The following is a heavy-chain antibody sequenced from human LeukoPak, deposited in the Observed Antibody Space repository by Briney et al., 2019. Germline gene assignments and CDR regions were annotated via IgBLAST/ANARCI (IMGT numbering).Heavy chain of an antibody. CDR2: IKSDGSST. CDR3: ARGSYYYDSSGYSPGAY. V-gene: IGHV3-74*01. Sequence: PGGSLRLSCAASGFTFSSYWMHWVRQAPGKGLVWVSRIKSDGSSTSYADSVKGRFTISRDNAKNTPYLQMNTLRAEHTAVYYCARGSYYYDSSGYSPGAYWGQGTLVSVSS. J-gene: IGHJ4*02. D-gene: IGHD3-22*01. CDR1: GFTFSSYW.